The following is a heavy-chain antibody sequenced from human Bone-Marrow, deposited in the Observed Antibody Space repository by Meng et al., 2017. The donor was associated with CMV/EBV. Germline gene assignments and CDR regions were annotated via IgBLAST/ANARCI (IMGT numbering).Heavy chain of an antibody. V-gene: IGHV4-39*07. CDR3: ARGAILLAAGTRENWFDP. D-gene: IGHD6-13*01. J-gene: IGHJ5*02. CDR1: GGSISSSSYY. CDR2: INHSGST. Sequence: SETLSLTCTVSGGSISSSSYYWGWIRQPPGKGLEWIGEINHSGSTNYNPSLKSRVTISVDTSKNQFSLKLSSVTAADTAVYYCARGAILLAAGTRENWFDPWGQGTLVTVSS.